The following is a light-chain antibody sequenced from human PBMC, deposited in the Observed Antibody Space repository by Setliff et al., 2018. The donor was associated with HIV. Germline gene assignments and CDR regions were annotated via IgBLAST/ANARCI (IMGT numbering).Light chain of an antibody. Sequence: LTQPRSVSGSPGQSVTFSCSGSSSDIGAYNYVSWYQQHPGKAPKLIISNVIRRPSGVPDRFSGSKSGNTASLTISGLQAEDEAEYYCCSYAGSYRYIFGSGTKVTV. J-gene: IGLJ1*01. CDR2: NVI. CDR3: CSYAGSYRYI. CDR1: SSDIGAYNY. V-gene: IGLV2-11*01.